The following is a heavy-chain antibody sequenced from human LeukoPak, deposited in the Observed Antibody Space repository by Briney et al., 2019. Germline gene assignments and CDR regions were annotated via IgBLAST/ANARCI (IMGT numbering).Heavy chain of an antibody. J-gene: IGHJ4*02. Sequence: GASVKVSCKASGYTFSGCYIHWVRQAPGQGLEWMGRINPDSGGTNYAQKFQGWVTMTGDTSISTAYMELSRLTSDDTAVYYCARETSDSSTYYHDYWGQGTLVTVSS. CDR2: INPDSGGT. D-gene: IGHD3-22*01. CDR1: GYTFSGCY. V-gene: IGHV1-2*04. CDR3: ARETSDSSTYYHDY.